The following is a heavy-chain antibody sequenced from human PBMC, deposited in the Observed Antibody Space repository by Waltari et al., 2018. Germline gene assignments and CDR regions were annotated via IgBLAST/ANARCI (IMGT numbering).Heavy chain of an antibody. CDR2: IKPDGSST. J-gene: IGHJ4*02. Sequence: EVQLVESGGGLLQPGGSLRLSCAASGFTFSHYWMHWVRQPPGKGLVVVDLIKPDGSSTSYADSVKGRFTISRDNANNTLYMQMNSLRAEDTAVYYCTTDLTGYSDYWGQGTLVTVSS. CDR1: GFTFSHYW. D-gene: IGHD3-9*01. CDR3: TTDLTGYSDY. V-gene: IGHV3-74*01.